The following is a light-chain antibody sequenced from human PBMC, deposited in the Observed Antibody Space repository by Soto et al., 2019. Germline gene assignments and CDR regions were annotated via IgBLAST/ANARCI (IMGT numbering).Light chain of an antibody. J-gene: IGLJ2*01. V-gene: IGLV1-40*01. CDR1: SSKIGAAYD. Sequence: QSVLTQPASVSGAPGQTVTISCTRSSSKIGAAYDVHWYQQLPGTAPKLLIYGNNNRHSGVPDRFSGSKSDTSASLAISGLPAEDEADYYCQSYDSSLRVFGGGTKLTAL. CDR2: GNN. CDR3: QSYDSSLRV.